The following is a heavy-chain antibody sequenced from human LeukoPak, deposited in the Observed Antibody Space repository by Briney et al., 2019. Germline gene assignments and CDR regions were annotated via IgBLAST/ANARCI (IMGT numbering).Heavy chain of an antibody. J-gene: IGHJ4*02. CDR3: AIQIVVVPAAIPARGDY. Sequence: GGSLRLSCAASGFTFSSYWMSWVRQAPGKGLEWVANIKQDGSEKYYVDSVKGRFTISRDNAKNSLYLQMNSLRAEDTAVYYRAIQIVVVPAAIPARGDYWGQGTLVTVSS. CDR2: IKQDGSEK. V-gene: IGHV3-7*03. CDR1: GFTFSSYW. D-gene: IGHD2-2*02.